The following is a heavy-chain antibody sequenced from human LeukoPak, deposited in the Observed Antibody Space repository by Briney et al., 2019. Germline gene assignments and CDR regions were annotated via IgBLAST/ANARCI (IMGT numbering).Heavy chain of an antibody. CDR2: IRYDGSNK. CDR1: GFTFSSYG. V-gene: IGHV3-30*02. J-gene: IGHJ4*02. CDR3: AKDLVLAGGFDY. D-gene: IGHD6-19*01. Sequence: GGSLRLSCAASGFTFSSYGMHWVRQAPGKGLEGVAFIRYDGSNKYYADSVKGRFTISRDDSKNTLYLQMNSLRAEDTAVYYCAKDLVLAGGFDYWGQGTLVTVSS.